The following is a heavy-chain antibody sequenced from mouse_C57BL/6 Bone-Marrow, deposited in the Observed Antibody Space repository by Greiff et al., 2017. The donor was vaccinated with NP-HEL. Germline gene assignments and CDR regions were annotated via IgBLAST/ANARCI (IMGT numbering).Heavy chain of an antibody. CDR3: ARYYYGSRGWYFDV. CDR2: IDPNSGGT. J-gene: IGHJ1*03. Sequence: VQLQQPGADLVKPGASVKLSCKASGYTFTSYWMHWVKQRPGRGLEWIGRIDPNSGGTKFNEKFKTKATLTVDKPSSTAYMQLSSLTSEDSAVYYCARYYYGSRGWYFDVWGTWTTVTVSS. V-gene: IGHV1-72*01. CDR1: GYTFTSYW. D-gene: IGHD1-1*01.